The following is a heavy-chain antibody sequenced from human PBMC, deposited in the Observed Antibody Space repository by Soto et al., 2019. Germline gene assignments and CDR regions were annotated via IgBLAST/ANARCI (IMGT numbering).Heavy chain of an antibody. D-gene: IGHD3-16*01. CDR1: GYTFINFD. CDR3: ARMASFGTLNWFDP. V-gene: IGHV1-8*02. Sequence: ASVKVSCKASGYTFINFDISWVRQAAGQGPEWLGWMNPGSGKTGYASKFQGRVAMTMDASTVTSHLELSSLTSDDTAVYYCARMASFGTLNWFDPWGQGTQVTVSS. CDR2: MNPGSGKT. J-gene: IGHJ5*02.